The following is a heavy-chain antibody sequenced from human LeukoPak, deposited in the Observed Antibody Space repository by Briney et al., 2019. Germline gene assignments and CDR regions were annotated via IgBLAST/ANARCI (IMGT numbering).Heavy chain of an antibody. CDR2: VGSSGTST. CDR3: AKDRSSGGSCYNF. V-gene: IGHV3-23*01. CDR1: RFIFSSYA. Sequence: GGSLRLSCAASRFIFSSYALTWVRQAPGKGLEWVSTVGSSGTSTYYADSVKGRFTISRDNSNNTLYLQMNSLRAEDTAVYYCAKDRSSGGSCYNFWGQGTVVTVSS. D-gene: IGHD2-15*01. J-gene: IGHJ4*02.